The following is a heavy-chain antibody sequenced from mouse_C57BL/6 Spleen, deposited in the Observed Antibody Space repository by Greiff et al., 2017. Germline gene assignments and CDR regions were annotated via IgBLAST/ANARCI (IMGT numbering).Heavy chain of an antibody. J-gene: IGHJ1*03. V-gene: IGHV1-59*01. CDR2: IDPSDSYT. Sequence: QVQLQQPGAELVRPGTSVKLSCKASGYTFTSYWMHWVKQRPGQGLEWIGVIDPSDSYTNYNQKFKGKATLTVDTSSSTAYMQLSSLTSEDSAVYYCARGYGSSYGEWYFDVWGTGTTVTVSS. CDR3: ARGYGSSYGEWYFDV. CDR1: GYTFTSYW. D-gene: IGHD1-1*01.